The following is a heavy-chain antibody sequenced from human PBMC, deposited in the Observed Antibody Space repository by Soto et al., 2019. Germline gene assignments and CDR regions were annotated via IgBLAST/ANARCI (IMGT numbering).Heavy chain of an antibody. Sequence: SETLSLTCTVSGGSISSSSYYWGWIRQPPGKGLEWIGSIYYSGSTYYNPSLKSRVTISVDTSKNQFSLKLSSVTAADTAVYYCARQSLGPYFDYWGQGTLVTVSS. D-gene: IGHD3-16*01. CDR2: IYYSGST. CDR3: ARQSLGPYFDY. CDR1: GGSISSSSYY. V-gene: IGHV4-39*01. J-gene: IGHJ4*02.